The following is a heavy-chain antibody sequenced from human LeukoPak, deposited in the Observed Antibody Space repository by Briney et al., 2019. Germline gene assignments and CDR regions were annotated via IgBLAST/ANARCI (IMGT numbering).Heavy chain of an antibody. V-gene: IGHV3-30*09. Sequence: GGSLRLSCAASGFTFSTYAMHWVRQAPGKGLEWVAVISSDGSNKYYGDFVKGRFAISRDNSKSTLYLQMNSLRAEDTAVYYCARDGWSSSSALDYWGQGTLVTVSS. CDR1: GFTFSTYA. J-gene: IGHJ4*02. D-gene: IGHD6-6*01. CDR2: ISSDGSNK. CDR3: ARDGWSSSSALDY.